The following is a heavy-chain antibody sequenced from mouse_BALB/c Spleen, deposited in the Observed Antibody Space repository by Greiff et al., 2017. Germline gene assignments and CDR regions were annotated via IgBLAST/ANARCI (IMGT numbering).Heavy chain of an antibody. CDR2: ISYSGST. CDR1: GYSITSDYA. V-gene: IGHV3-2*02. Sequence: EVKLQESGPGLVKPSQSLSLTCTVTGYSITSDYAWNWIRPFPGNKLEWMGYISYSGSTSYNPSLKSRISITRDTSKNQFFLQLNSVTTEDTATYYCARSYYGSSYIVYYFDYWGQGTTLTVSS. D-gene: IGHD1-1*01. CDR3: ARSYYGSSYIVYYFDY. J-gene: IGHJ2*01.